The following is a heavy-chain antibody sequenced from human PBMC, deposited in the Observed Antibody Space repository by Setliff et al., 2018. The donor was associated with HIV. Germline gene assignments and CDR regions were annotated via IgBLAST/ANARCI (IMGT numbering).Heavy chain of an antibody. CDR1: GLLFTNAW. V-gene: IGHV3-11*04. D-gene: IGHD3-22*01. CDR2: ISSSGSTI. Sequence: PGGSLRLSCAASGLLFTNAWMSWVRQAPGKGLEWVSYISSSGSTIYYADSVKGRFTISRDNAKNSLYLQMNSLRAEDTAVYYCAREPTYYYDSSGPHDAFDIWGQGTMVTVSS. CDR3: AREPTYYYDSSGPHDAFDI. J-gene: IGHJ3*02.